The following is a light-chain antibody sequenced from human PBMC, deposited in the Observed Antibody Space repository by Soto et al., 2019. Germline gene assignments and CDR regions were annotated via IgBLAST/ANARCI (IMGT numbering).Light chain of an antibody. Sequence: DIQMTQSPSTLSGSVGDRVTITCRASQTISSWLAWYQQKPGKAPKLLIYKASTLKSGVPSRFSGSGSGTEFTLTISILQPDDCATYYFQHYNSYSEAFGQGTKVELK. CDR1: QTISSW. CDR2: KAS. J-gene: IGKJ1*01. V-gene: IGKV1-5*03. CDR3: QHYNSYSEA.